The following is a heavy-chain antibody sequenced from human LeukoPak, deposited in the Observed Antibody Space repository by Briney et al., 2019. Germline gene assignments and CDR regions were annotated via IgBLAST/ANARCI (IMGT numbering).Heavy chain of an antibody. CDR1: GFTFSSYW. Sequence: GGSLRLSCAAFGFTFSSYWMHWVRQAPGKGLVWVSRINSDGSSTSYADSVKGRFTISRDNAKNTLYLQMNSLRAEDTAVYYCARAYYDSSGYYAEYFQHWGQGTLVTVSS. CDR3: ARAYYDSSGYYAEYFQH. D-gene: IGHD3-22*01. V-gene: IGHV3-74*01. J-gene: IGHJ1*01. CDR2: INSDGSST.